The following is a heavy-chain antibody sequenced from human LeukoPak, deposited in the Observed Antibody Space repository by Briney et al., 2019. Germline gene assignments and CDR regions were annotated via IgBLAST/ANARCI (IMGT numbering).Heavy chain of an antibody. CDR3: AREGAYSSSPDY. CDR2: MNPNSGNT. D-gene: IGHD6-13*01. V-gene: IGHV1-8*01. CDR1: GYTFTSYD. Sequence: ASVTVSCKASGYTFTSYDINWVRQAPGQGLEWMGWMNPNSGNTGYAQKFQGRVTMTRNTSISTAYMELSSLRSEDTAVYYCAREGAYSSSPDYWGQGTLVTVSS. J-gene: IGHJ4*02.